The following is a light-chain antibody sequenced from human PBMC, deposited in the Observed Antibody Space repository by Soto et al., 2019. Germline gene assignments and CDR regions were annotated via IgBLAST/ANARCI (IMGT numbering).Light chain of an antibody. V-gene: IGLV1-51*01. CDR3: GTWSNNLSAGQV. CDR2: DND. Sequence: QSVLTQPPSVSAAPGQGVTISCSGISSDTRYNFVSWYQQLPGTAPKLLIYDNDKRPSGIPDRFSGSRSGTSATLAITGLQTGDEADYYCGTWSNNLSAGQVFGGGTKVTVL. J-gene: IGLJ2*01. CDR1: SSDTRYNF.